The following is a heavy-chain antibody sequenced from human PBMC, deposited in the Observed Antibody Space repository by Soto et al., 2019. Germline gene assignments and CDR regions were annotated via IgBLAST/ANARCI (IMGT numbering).Heavy chain of an antibody. D-gene: IGHD3-10*01. J-gene: IGHJ5*02. CDR1: GGSMSSYY. V-gene: IGHV4-59*01. CDR3: ARYGSGSSVGFDP. Sequence: QVQLQESGPGLVKPSETLSLTCTVSGGSMSSYYWSWIRQPPGKGLEWIGYIYYSGSTIYNPSLTSRVTISLDTSKNQFSLKLSSVTAADPAVYYCARYGSGSSVGFDPWGQGTLVTVSS. CDR2: IYYSGST.